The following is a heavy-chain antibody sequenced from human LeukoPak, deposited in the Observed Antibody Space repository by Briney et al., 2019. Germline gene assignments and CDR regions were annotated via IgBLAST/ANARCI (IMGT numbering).Heavy chain of an antibody. CDR3: ARRDPTTVTAFDY. V-gene: IGHV5-51*01. CDR2: IFPDDSDT. CDR1: GFDFTRDW. D-gene: IGHD4-17*01. J-gene: IGHJ4*02. Sequence: GESLKISCRFSGFDFTRDWIGWVRLMPGKGLEWMGIIFPDDSDTRYSPSFQGQVTLSADKSISTTYLQWSSLKASDTAIYYCARRDPTTVTAFDYWGQGTLVTVSS.